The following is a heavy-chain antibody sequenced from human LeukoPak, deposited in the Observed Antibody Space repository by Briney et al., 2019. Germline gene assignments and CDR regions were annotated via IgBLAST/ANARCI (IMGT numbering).Heavy chain of an antibody. CDR1: GFSFHDYA. V-gene: IGHV3-9*01. D-gene: IGHD5-24*01. CDR3: AAPQRDGYNSRQFDY. Sequence: GRSLRLSCAASGFSFHDYAMHWVRQAPGKGLEWVSGISWSSGAMDYADSVKGRFTISRDKSKNTLYLQMNSLRVEDTAVYYCAAPQRDGYNSRQFDYWGQGTLVTVSS. CDR2: ISWSSGAM. J-gene: IGHJ4*02.